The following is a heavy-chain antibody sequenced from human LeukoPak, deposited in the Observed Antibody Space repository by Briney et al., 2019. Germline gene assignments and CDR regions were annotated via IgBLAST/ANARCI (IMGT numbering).Heavy chain of an antibody. V-gene: IGHV3-23*01. CDR3: AKDRDYYLVGFFDY. CDR2: ISGSGGST. Sequence: GGSLRLSCAASGFTFSSYAMSWVRQAPGKGLEWVSAISGSGGSTYYADSVKGRFTISRDNSKNTLYLQMNSLRAEDTALYYCAKDRDYYLVGFFDYWGQGTLVTVSS. J-gene: IGHJ4*02. D-gene: IGHD3-10*01. CDR1: GFTFSSYA.